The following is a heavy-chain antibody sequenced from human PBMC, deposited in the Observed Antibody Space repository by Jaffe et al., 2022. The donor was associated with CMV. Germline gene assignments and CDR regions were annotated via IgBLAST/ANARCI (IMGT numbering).Heavy chain of an antibody. Sequence: EVQLVESGGGLVKPGGSLRLSCAASGFTFSNAWMSWVRQAPGKGLEWVGRIKSKTDGGTTDYAAPVKGRFTISRDDSKNTLYLQMNSLKTEDTAVYYCTTDLTEQWLAFDYWGQGTLVTVSS. D-gene: IGHD6-19*01. V-gene: IGHV3-15*01. CDR2: IKSKTDGGTT. CDR3: TTDLTEQWLAFDY. J-gene: IGHJ4*02. CDR1: GFTFSNAW.